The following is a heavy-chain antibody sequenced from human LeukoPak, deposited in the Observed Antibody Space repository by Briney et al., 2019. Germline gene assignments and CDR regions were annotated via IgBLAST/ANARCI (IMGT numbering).Heavy chain of an antibody. D-gene: IGHD6-25*01. CDR2: ISTSATTI. V-gene: IGHV3-48*03. J-gene: IGHJ3*01. CDR1: GFTFSTYE. Sequence: QTGGSLRLSCAASGFTFSTYEMNWVRQAPGKGLEWVSFISTSATTIYYADSVKGRFTISRDNAENSLYLQMNSLRPEDTAVYYCARVIWGIAAALDVWGQGTMDTVSS. CDR3: ARVIWGIAAALDV.